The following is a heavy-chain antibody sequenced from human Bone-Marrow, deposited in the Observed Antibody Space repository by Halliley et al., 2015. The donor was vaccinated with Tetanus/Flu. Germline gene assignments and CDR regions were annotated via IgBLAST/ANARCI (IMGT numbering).Heavy chain of an antibody. CDR2: INPNSGDT. J-gene: IGHJ3*02. Sequence: QLVQSGAEVKKPGASVKVSCKASGYTFTGYYIRWVRQAPGQGLEWMGWINPNSGDTNYAQKFQGWVSLTSDTSISTAYMELSRLSSDDTAVYYCAVSGYNYEDALDIWGQGTMVIVSS. CDR1: GYTFTGYY. CDR3: AVSGYNYEDALDI. V-gene: IGHV1-2*04. D-gene: IGHD5-18*01.